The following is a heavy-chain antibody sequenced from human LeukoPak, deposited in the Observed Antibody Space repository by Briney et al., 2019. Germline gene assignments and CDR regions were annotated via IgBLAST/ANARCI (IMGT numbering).Heavy chain of an antibody. J-gene: IGHJ6*03. CDR2: IGTDGNA. CDR3: ARAGGYYYYYMDV. Sequence: GRSLRLSCAASGFTFSSYDMHWVRQAPGKGLEWVSAIGTDGNAFYPGSVKGRFAISRENAKNAFYLQMNSVRAWDTAVYYCARAGGYYYYYMDVWGKGTTVTVSS. CDR1: GFTFSSYD. V-gene: IGHV3-13*01.